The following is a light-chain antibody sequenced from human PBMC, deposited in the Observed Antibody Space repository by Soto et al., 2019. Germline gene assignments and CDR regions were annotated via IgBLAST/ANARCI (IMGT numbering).Light chain of an antibody. J-gene: IGLJ3*02. CDR3: SSYTNKDTLL. V-gene: IGLV2-14*03. CDR2: DVT. CDR1: SSDVGGYDH. Sequence: QSALTQPASVSGSPGQSITISCTGTSSDVGGYDHVSWYQQHPGKAPKLIIYDVTVRPSGISRRFSGSKSDNTASLAVSGLRPDDEADYCCSSYTNKDTLLFGGGTKVTVL.